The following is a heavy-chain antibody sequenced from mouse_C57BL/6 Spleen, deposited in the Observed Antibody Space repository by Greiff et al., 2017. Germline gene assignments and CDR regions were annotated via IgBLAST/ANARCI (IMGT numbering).Heavy chain of an antibody. CDR2: IYPGNSDT. D-gene: IGHD2-4*01. J-gene: IGHJ1*03. CDR1: GYTFTSYW. V-gene: IGHV1-5*01. Sequence: VHVKQSGTVLARPGASVKMSCKTSGYTFTSYWMHWVKQRPGQGLEWIGAIYPGNSDTSYNQKFKGKAKLTAVTSASTAYMELSSLTNEDSAVYYCTRKVDYDGYFDVWGTGTTVTVSS. CDR3: TRKVDYDGYFDV.